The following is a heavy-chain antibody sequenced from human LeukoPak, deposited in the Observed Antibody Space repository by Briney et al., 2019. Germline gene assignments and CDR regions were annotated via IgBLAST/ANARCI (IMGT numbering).Heavy chain of an antibody. CDR3: ARRITYMDV. D-gene: IGHD3-10*01. Sequence: PSETLSLTCAVYGGSFSGYYWSWIRQPPGKGLEWIGEINHSGSTNYNPSLKSRVTISVDTSKNQFSLKLSSVTAADTAVYYCARRITYMDVWGNGTTVTVSS. CDR2: INHSGST. CDR1: GGSFSGYY. V-gene: IGHV4-34*01. J-gene: IGHJ6*03.